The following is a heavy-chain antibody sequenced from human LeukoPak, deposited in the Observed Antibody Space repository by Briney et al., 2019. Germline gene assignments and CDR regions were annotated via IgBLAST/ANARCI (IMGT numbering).Heavy chain of an antibody. CDR2: ISTSGTTI. V-gene: IGHV3-11*01. Sequence: PGGSLRLSCAASEFTFSDYYMSWTRQAPGKGLEWLSYISTSGTTIYYADSVKGRFTISRDNAKNSLYLQVNSLRAEDTAVYYCARDTRSSGWYVPAYWGQGTLVTVSS. CDR3: ARDTRSSGWYVPAY. J-gene: IGHJ4*02. D-gene: IGHD6-19*01. CDR1: EFTFSDYY.